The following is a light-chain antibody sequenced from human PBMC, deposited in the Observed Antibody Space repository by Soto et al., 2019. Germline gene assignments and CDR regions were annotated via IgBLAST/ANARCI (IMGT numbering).Light chain of an antibody. Sequence: PGARATLSCRASQSVGSDLVWYRQKPGQAPRLLIYGASNRATGVPDRFSGSGSGTVFTLTISSLQSDDVAVYYCQQYLDWPRTFGQGTKVDIK. V-gene: IGKV3-15*01. CDR2: GAS. CDR3: QQYLDWPRT. J-gene: IGKJ1*01. CDR1: QSVGSD.